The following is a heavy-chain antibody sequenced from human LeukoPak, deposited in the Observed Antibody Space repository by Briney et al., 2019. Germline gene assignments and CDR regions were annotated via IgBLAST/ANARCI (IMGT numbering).Heavy chain of an antibody. CDR2: ISGSGGST. D-gene: IGHD2-21*02. CDR1: GFTFSSYG. CDR3: AKDRGDCGGDCHREYFDY. Sequence: GGSLRLSCAASGFTFSSYGMSWVRQAPGKGLEWVSAISGSGGSTYYADSVKGRFTISRDNSKNTLYLQMNSLRAEDTAVYYCAKDRGDCGGDCHREYFDYWGQGTLVTVSS. V-gene: IGHV3-23*01. J-gene: IGHJ4*02.